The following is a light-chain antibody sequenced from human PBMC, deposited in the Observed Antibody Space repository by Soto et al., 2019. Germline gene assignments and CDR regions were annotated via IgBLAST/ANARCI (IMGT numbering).Light chain of an antibody. J-gene: IGKJ1*01. Sequence: VWSQSPATLSLSPGERATLSCRASQSVRSYLAWYQQRPGQAPRLLIYGASSRATGIPDRFSGSGSGTEFTLTISRLEPEDFAVYDCQQYGSPSWPFGQATK. CDR3: QQYGSPSWP. CDR2: GAS. V-gene: IGKV3-20*01. CDR1: QSVRSY.